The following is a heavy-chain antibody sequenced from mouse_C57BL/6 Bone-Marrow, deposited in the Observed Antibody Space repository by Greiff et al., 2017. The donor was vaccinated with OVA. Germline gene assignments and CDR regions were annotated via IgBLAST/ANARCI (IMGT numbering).Heavy chain of an antibody. J-gene: IGHJ1*03. V-gene: IGHV7-1*01. CDR3: ARDANRTTDWYFDV. Sequence: EVQLVESGGGLVQSGRSLRLSCATSGFTFSDFYMEWVRQAPGKGLEWIAASRNKANDYTTVYSASVKGRFIVSRDTSQSILYLQMNALRAEDTAIYYCARDANRTTDWYFDVWGTGTTVTVSS. D-gene: IGHD1-1*01. CDR1: GFTFSDFY. CDR2: SRNKANDYTT.